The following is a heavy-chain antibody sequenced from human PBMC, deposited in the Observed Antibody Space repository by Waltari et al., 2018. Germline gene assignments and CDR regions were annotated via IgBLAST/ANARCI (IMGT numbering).Heavy chain of an antibody. CDR2: VSYSGTT. V-gene: IGHV4-39*01. D-gene: IGHD5-12*01. Sequence: QLQLQESGPRLVRPSETLSLICRVAGVSITSNGHYWAWFRQSPGQGLEWFGTVSYSGTTYISPSLKSRVSVSRDTSKNQVSLILGSVTAADMAVYYCATYIGASVGTAAFDVWGQGTMVTVSS. CDR1: GVSITSNGHY. CDR3: ATYIGASVGTAAFDV. J-gene: IGHJ3*01.